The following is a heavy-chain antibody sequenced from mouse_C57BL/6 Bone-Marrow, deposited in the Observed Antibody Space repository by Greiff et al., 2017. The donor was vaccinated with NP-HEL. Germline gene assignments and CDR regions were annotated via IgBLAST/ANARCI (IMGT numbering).Heavy chain of an antibody. CDR1: GYTFTSYW. Sequence: QVQLQQPGAELVRPGTSVKLSCKASGYTFTSYWMHWVKQRPGQGLEWIGVIDPSDSYTNYNQKFKGKATLTVDTSSSTAYMQLSSLTSEDSAVYYCASYYSNYDWDYWGQGTTLTVSS. D-gene: IGHD2-5*01. CDR3: ASYYSNYDWDY. V-gene: IGHV1-59*01. J-gene: IGHJ2*01. CDR2: IDPSDSYT.